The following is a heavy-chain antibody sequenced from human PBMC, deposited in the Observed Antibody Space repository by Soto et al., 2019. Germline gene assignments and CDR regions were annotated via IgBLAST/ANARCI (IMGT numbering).Heavy chain of an antibody. CDR3: TADLPGGNSEFLDY. CDR2: IKSKPAGGTT. CDR1: GLSFSDAW. J-gene: IGHJ4*02. V-gene: IGHV3-15*01. Sequence: PGGCLRLSCAASGLSFSDAWMSWVRPAPGQGLEWVGRIKSKPAGGTTDYAAPVKGRFTISRDDSKNMECLQRNSLKTEDTAVHYCTADLPGGNSEFLDYWGQGTLVTVSS. D-gene: IGHD2-21*01.